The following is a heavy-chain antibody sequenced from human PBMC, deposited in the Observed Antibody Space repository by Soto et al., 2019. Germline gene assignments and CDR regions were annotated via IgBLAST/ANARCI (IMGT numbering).Heavy chain of an antibody. Sequence: QVQLVQSGAEVKKPGASVKVSCKASGYTFTGYYMHWVRQAPGQGLEWMGGIIPIFGTANYAQKFQGRVTITADESTSTAYMELSSLRSEDTAVYYCASLLVGRGAVDYWGQGTLVTVSS. CDR2: IIPIFGTA. CDR3: ASLLVGRGAVDY. D-gene: IGHD6-6*01. CDR1: GYTFTGYY. V-gene: IGHV1-69*01. J-gene: IGHJ4*02.